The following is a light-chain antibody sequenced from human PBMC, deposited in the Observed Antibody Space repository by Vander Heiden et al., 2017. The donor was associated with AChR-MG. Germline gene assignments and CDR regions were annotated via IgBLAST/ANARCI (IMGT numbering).Light chain of an antibody. J-gene: IGLJ1*01. V-gene: IGLV3-21*04. CDR3: QVWDTNSDQGV. CDR1: SIGSKT. CDR2: YDS. Sequence: LTQPPSVSVAPGQTARITCGGHSIGSKTVHWYQQKPGQAPVLVIYYDSDRPSGIPERFSGSNSGNTATLTISRVEAGDEADYYCQVWDTNSDQGVFGLGTKVTVL.